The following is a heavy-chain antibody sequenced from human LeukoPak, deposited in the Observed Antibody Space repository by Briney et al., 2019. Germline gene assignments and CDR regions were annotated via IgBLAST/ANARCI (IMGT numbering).Heavy chain of an antibody. CDR2: TYHSGST. CDR1: GYSISSGYY. J-gene: IGHJ4*02. CDR3: ARGPGSRGG. Sequence: SETLSLTCTASGYSISSGYYWGWIRQPPGKGVEWIGSTYHSGSTSYNPYLKSRVTISVDTYKTQFSLKMSSVTAADTAVYYCARGPGSRGGWGQGTLVTVSS. V-gene: IGHV4-38-2*02. D-gene: IGHD3-10*01.